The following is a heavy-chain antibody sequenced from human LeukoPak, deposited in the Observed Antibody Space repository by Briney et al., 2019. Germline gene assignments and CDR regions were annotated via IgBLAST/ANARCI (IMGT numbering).Heavy chain of an antibody. CDR2: IKQDGSEK. D-gene: IGHD3-3*01. CDR1: GFTFSSYW. J-gene: IGHJ3*01. CDR3: ARDRIDFWSGYPV. V-gene: IGHV3-7*01. Sequence: GGSLRLSCAASGFTFSSYWMSWVRQAPGKGLEWVANIKQDGSEKYYVDSVKGRFTISRDNAKNSLYLQMNSLRAEDTAVYYCARDRIDFWSGYPVWGQGTMVTVSS.